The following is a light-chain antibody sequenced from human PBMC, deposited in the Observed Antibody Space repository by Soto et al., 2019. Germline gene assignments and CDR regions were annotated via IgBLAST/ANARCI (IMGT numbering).Light chain of an antibody. CDR2: DAF. J-gene: IGKJ4*01. Sequence: KVMTQSPATLSVSPGERATLSCRASQNVKTRLAWYQQKPGQAPRLLIYDAFTRATGIPARFSGSASGTEFTLTISSLHSEDLAVYYCQQYDEWPLTFGGGTKVEIK. CDR3: QQYDEWPLT. CDR1: QNVKTR. V-gene: IGKV3-15*01.